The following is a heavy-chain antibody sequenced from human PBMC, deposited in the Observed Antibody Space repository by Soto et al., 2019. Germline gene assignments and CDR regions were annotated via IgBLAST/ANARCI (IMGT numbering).Heavy chain of an antibody. CDR1: GGSISSYY. CDR3: ARVRVGAYYNYYGRDV. J-gene: IGHJ6*02. V-gene: IGHV4-59*01. Sequence: SETLSLTCTVSGGSISSYYWSWIRQPPGKGLEWIGYIYYSGSTNYNPSLKSRVTISVDTSKNTFSLKLSSVTAADTAVYYCARVRVGAYYNYYGRDVWGQGTTVTVSS. CDR2: IYYSGST.